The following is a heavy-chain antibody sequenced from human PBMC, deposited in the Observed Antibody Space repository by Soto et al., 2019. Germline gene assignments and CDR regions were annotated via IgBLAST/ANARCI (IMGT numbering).Heavy chain of an antibody. D-gene: IGHD5-12*01. V-gene: IGHV4-59*05. J-gene: IGHJ4*02. Sequence: SETLSLTCTVSGGSISSYYWSWIRQPPGKGLEWIGSIYYSGSTYYNPSLKSRVTISVDTSKNQFSLKLSSVTAADTAVYYCASWERWLQLFSGLWGQGTLVTVSS. CDR2: IYYSGST. CDR3: ASWERWLQLFSGL. CDR1: GGSISSYY.